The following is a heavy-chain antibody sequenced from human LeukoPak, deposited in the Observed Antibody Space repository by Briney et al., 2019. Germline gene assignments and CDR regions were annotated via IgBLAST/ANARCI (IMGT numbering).Heavy chain of an antibody. J-gene: IGHJ4*02. V-gene: IGHV3-48*04. CDR2: ISSGSSTI. CDR3: ASRRGSNRPFDY. CDR1: GFTFSSYS. D-gene: IGHD1-26*01. Sequence: GGSLRLSCAASGFTFSSYSMNWVRQAPGKGLEWVSYISSGSSTIYYADSVKGRFAISRDNAKNSLYLQMNSLTAEDSAVYYCASRRGSNRPFDYWGQGTLVTVSS.